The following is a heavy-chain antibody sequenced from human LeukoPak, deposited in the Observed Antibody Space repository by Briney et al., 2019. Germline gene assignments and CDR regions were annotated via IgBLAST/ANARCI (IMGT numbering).Heavy chain of an antibody. CDR2: ISGSGGST. CDR1: GFTFSSYA. D-gene: IGHD3-3*01. V-gene: IGHV3-23*01. CDR3: AKNSFYDFWSGYHFDY. Sequence: GGSLRLSCAASGFTFSSYAMSWVRQAPGKGLEWVSAISGSGGSTYYAESVKGRFTISRDNSKNTLYLQMNSLRAEDTAVYYCAKNSFYDFWSGYHFDYWGQGTLVTVSS. J-gene: IGHJ4*02.